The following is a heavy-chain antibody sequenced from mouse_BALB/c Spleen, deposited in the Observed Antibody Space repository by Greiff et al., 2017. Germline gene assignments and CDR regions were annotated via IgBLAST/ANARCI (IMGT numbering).Heavy chain of an antibody. CDR2: INPSSGYT. V-gene: IGHV1-4*02. CDR1: GYTFTSYT. CDR3: ARGGIHYYGYCAMDY. D-gene: IGHD1-2*01. Sequence: QVQLQQSAAELARPGASVKMSCKASGYTFTSYTMHWVNQRPGQGLEWIGYINPSSGYTEYNQKFKDKTTLTADKSSSTAYMQLSSLTSEDSAVYYCARGGIHYYGYCAMDYWGQGTSVTVSS. J-gene: IGHJ4*01.